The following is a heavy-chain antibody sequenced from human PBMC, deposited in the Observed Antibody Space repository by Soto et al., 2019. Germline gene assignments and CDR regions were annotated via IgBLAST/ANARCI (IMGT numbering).Heavy chain of an antibody. Sequence: QVQLVQSGPEIKKPGASVKVSCKASGYTFTNSAMHWVRLAPGQSLEWMGWINAGNGNTRFSQNFQGRVTITRDTSASTAYMELNSLTSEDTAVYFCARENLDFWSTYRAGDYYYMDVWGKGTTVTVSS. CDR1: GYTFTNSA. J-gene: IGHJ6*03. CDR2: INAGNGNT. D-gene: IGHD3-3*01. CDR3: ARENLDFWSTYRAGDYYYMDV. V-gene: IGHV1-3*01.